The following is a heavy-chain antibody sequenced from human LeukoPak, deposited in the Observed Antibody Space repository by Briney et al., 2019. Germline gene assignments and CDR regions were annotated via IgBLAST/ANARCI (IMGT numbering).Heavy chain of an antibody. D-gene: IGHD6-19*01. Sequence: GESLKISGKGSGYSFTSYWIGWVRQMPGKGLEWMGIIYPGDSDTRYSPSFQGQVTISADKSISTAYLQWSSLKASDTAMYYCARSLAVAGYYYYYGMDVWGQGTTVTVSS. CDR1: GYSFTSYW. J-gene: IGHJ6*02. V-gene: IGHV5-51*01. CDR3: ARSLAVAGYYYYYGMDV. CDR2: IYPGDSDT.